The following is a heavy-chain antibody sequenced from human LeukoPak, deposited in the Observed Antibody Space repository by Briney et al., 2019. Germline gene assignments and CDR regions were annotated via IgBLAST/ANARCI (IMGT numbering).Heavy chain of an antibody. J-gene: IGHJ4*02. CDR3: ARETSGYDWSGYSTFDY. V-gene: IGHV1-69*04. CDR2: IIPIFGIA. Sequence: SVKASCKASGGTFSSYAISWVRQAPGQGFEWMGRIIPIFGIANYAQKFQGRVTITADKSTSTAYMELSSLRSEDTAVYYCARETSGYDWSGYSTFDYWGQGTLVTVSS. CDR1: GGTFSSYA. D-gene: IGHD3-3*01.